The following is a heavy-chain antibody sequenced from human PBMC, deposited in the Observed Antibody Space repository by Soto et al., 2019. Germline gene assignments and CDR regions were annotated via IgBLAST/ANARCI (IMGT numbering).Heavy chain of an antibody. CDR2: IYWDDEK. Sequence: SGAKLVKHKQPLTLTCTFSGFSLSTSGEGVGWIRQPPGKALEWLALIYWDDEKRYSPSLKSRPTITKDTSKNQVVPTMTNIDPVDTATYYCAHSVTKDWFDPCGQATLVTVS. V-gene: IGHV2-5*02. CDR3: AHSVTKDWFDP. CDR1: GFSLSTSGEG. J-gene: IGHJ5*02.